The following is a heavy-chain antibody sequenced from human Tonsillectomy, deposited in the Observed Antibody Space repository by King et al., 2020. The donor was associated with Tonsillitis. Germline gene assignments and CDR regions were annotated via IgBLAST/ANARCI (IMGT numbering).Heavy chain of an antibody. CDR2: TYYRSKWYN. Sequence: VQLQQSGPGLVKPSQTLSLTCAISGDSVSSSSAAWNWIRQSPSRGLEWLGRTYYRSKWYNDYAVSVKSRITVNPDTSKNQFSLHLNSVTPEDTAVYYCARSYSNTWYPPYYFDYGGQGTLVTVSS. CDR1: GDSVSSSSAA. J-gene: IGHJ4*02. CDR3: ARSYSNTWYPPYYFDY. D-gene: IGHD6-13*01. V-gene: IGHV6-1*01.